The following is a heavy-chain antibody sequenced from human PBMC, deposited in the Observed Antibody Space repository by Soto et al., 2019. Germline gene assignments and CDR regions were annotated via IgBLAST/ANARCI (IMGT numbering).Heavy chain of an antibody. CDR3: AKHESDWNDHVDY. CDR1: GFSFSSYG. V-gene: IGHV3-30*18. CDR2: ISYDGTDE. D-gene: IGHD1-1*01. J-gene: IGHJ4*02. Sequence: QVQLVESGGGVVQPGRSLRLSCAASGFSFSSYGMHWVRQAPGKGLEWVAMISYDGTDEYYADSVKGRFTISRDNSKNAVYLQMHSLRAEDTAVYYCAKHESDWNDHVDYWGQGTLVTVSS.